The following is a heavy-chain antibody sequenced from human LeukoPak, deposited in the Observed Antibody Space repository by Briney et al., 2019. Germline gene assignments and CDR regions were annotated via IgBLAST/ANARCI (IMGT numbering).Heavy chain of an antibody. Sequence: SETLSLTCAVYGGSFSGYYWSWIRQPPGKGLEWIGYIYYSGSTNYNPSLKSRVTISVDTSKNQFSLKLSSVTAADTAVYYCARQRGITIFGVDLYYFDYWGQGTLVTVSS. CDR1: GGSFSGYY. V-gene: IGHV4-59*08. D-gene: IGHD3-3*01. J-gene: IGHJ4*02. CDR3: ARQRGITIFGVDLYYFDY. CDR2: IYYSGST.